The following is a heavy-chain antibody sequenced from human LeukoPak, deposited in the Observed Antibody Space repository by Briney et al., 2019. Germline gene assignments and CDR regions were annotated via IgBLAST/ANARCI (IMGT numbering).Heavy chain of an antibody. CDR2: IYYSGST. CDR3: ARDHYSSSTPLPPSYYFDY. J-gene: IGHJ4*02. CDR1: GGSISSSSYY. D-gene: IGHD6-13*01. Sequence: SETLSLTCTVSGGSISSSSYYWGWIRQPPGKGLEWIGSIYYSGSTYYNPSLKSRVTMSVDTSKNQFSLKLSSVTAADTAVYYCARDHYSSSTPLPPSYYFDYWGQGTLVTVSS. V-gene: IGHV4-39*07.